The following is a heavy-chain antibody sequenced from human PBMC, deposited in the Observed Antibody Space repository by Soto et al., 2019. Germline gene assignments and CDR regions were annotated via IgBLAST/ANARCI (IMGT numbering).Heavy chain of an antibody. J-gene: IGHJ4*02. D-gene: IGHD1-26*01. Sequence: SETLSLTCAVSGGSISSGGYSWSWIRQPPGKGLEWIGYIYHSGSTYYNPSLKSRVTISVDRSKNQFSLKLSSVTAADTAVYYCASRLIYSGSYLYYSDYWGQGTLVTVSS. CDR2: IYHSGST. CDR1: GGSISSGGYS. V-gene: IGHV4-30-2*01. CDR3: ASRLIYSGSYLYYSDY.